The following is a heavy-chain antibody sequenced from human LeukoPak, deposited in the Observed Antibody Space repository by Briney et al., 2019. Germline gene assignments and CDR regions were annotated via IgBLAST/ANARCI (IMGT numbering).Heavy chain of an antibody. D-gene: IGHD1-26*01. Sequence: PGRSLRLSRAASRTTFIHYWMSGVRQAPGRGVEWVANINQDGSEKYYVDSVKGRFIISRHNAENSVYLHMNRLRRDDTAVYYCARDVRNRVGLNYYPQYMDVWGKGTTVTVSS. V-gene: IGHV3-7*01. CDR2: INQDGSEK. CDR1: RTTFIHYW. CDR3: ARDVRNRVGLNYYPQYMDV. J-gene: IGHJ6*03.